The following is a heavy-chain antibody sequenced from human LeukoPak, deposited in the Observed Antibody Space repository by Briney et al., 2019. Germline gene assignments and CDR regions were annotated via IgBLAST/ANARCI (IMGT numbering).Heavy chain of an antibody. CDR3: VRENHGSFDY. CDR1: GFSFSTYY. V-gene: IGHV3-21*01. CDR2: ISSSSTYI. J-gene: IGHJ4*02. D-gene: IGHD1-14*01. Sequence: AGSLRLSCAASGFSFSTYYVNWVRQAPGKGLEWVSCISSSSTYIYYADSVRGRFAISRDNAKNSLYLQMNSLRADDTAVYYCVRENHGSFDYWGQGSLVTVSS.